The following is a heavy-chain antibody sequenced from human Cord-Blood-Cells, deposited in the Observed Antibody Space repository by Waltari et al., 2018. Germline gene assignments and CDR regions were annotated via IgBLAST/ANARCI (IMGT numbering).Heavy chain of an antibody. D-gene: IGHD6-13*01. V-gene: IGHV1-3*01. Sequence: QVQLVQSGAEVKKPGASVKVYCKASGYTFTSYAMHWVRQAPGQRLEWMGWINAGNGNTKYSQKFQGRVTITRDTSASTAYMELSSLRSEDTAVYYCARVRMDSSSWYWFDPWGQGTLVTVSS. CDR3: ARVRMDSSSWYWFDP. CDR1: GYTFTSYA. J-gene: IGHJ5*02. CDR2: INAGNGNT.